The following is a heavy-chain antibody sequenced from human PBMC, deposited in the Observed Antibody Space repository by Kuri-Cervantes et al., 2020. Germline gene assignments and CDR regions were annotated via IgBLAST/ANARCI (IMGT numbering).Heavy chain of an antibody. V-gene: IGHV3-73*01. J-gene: IGHJ5*02. D-gene: IGHD3-3*01. Sequence: GSLRLSCAASGFTFSGSAMHWVRQASGKGLEWAGRIRSKANSYATAYAASVKGRFTISRDDSKNTAYLQMNSLKTEDTAVYYCTLPFYDFWSGYRDWWFDPWGQGTLVTVSS. CDR1: GFTFSGSA. CDR3: TLPFYDFWSGYRDWWFDP. CDR2: IRSKANSYAT.